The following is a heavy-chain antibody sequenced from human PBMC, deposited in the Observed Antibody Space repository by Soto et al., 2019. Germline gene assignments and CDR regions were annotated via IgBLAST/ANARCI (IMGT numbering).Heavy chain of an antibody. D-gene: IGHD3-22*01. Sequence: SAFTFSNYGIHLFRHAPVKGLEWVAGIWYDGSKRYYADTVKGRFTIARDKSKKTVDLLLNSLRAEVMAVYYCARDNDRSGHFYYFVFWGQGT. CDR2: IWYDGSKR. V-gene: IGHV3-33*01. J-gene: IGHJ4*02. CDR3: ARDNDRSGHFYYFVF. CDR1: AFTFSNYG.